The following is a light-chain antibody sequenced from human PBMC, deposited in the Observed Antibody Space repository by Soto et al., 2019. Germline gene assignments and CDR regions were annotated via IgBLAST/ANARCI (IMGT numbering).Light chain of an antibody. CDR3: QHYNTFPYT. Sequence: DTPMTQSPSTLSASVGDRVTITCRASHSINSWLAWYQQKPGKAPNLLIHRASTLQSGVPSRFSGSGAGTEFTLTITSLQPYDFATYYCQHYNTFPYTFGQGTKLEF. CDR1: HSINSW. V-gene: IGKV1-5*03. CDR2: RAS. J-gene: IGKJ2*01.